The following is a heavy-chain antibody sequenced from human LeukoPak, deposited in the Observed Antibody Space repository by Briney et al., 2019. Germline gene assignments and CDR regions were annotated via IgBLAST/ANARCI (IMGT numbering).Heavy chain of an antibody. D-gene: IGHD3-10*02. Sequence: SETLSLTCTVSGGSFSSDSYYWSWIRQPPGKGLEWIGYIYYSGKTTYNPSLKSRVNISVDTSNSRFSLQWRSVTAADTAVYYCARVRYCRTNRCYDRGCDNWGQGTLVTVSS. J-gene: IGHJ4*02. CDR2: IYYSGKT. CDR1: GGSFSSDSYY. CDR3: ARVRYCRTNRCYDRGCDN. V-gene: IGHV4-61*01.